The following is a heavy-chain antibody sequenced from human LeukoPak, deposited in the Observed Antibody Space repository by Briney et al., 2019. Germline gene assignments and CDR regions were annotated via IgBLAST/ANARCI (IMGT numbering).Heavy chain of an antibody. V-gene: IGHV3-7*01. J-gene: IGHJ3*02. CDR3: ARCSYDGSESPDAFDI. CDR1: GFTFSSYW. D-gene: IGHD3-22*01. CDR2: INQDGSEK. Sequence: PGGSLRLSCAASGFTFSSYWMSWVRQAPGKGLEWVANINQDGSEKNYVDSVKGRFTISRDNAKNSLYLQMNSLRAEDTAVYYCARCSYDGSESPDAFDIWGQGTRVTVFS.